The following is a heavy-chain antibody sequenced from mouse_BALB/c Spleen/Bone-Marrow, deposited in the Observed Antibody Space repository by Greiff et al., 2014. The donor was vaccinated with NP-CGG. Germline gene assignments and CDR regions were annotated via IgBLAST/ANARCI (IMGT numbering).Heavy chain of an antibody. D-gene: IGHD1-2*01. CDR3: ARITTATGAMDY. Sequence: QGPLKGSGPGLGGPSQSLSLTFTVSGVLLNHYGLHWGRQPPGKGLEGLGVIRADGSTNYNSALMSRLSISKDNSKSQVFFKMNSLQTDDTAMYYCARITTATGAMDYWGQGTSVTVSS. J-gene: IGHJ4*01. CDR1: GVLLNHYG. CDR2: IRADGST. V-gene: IGHV2-9*02.